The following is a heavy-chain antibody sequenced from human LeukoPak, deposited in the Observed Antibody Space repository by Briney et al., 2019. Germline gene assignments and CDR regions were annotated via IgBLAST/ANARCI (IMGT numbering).Heavy chain of an antibody. CDR3: ARTLRYFHFDY. V-gene: IGHV3-21*01. D-gene: IGHD3-9*01. J-gene: IGHJ4*02. CDR2: ISSSSSYI. Sequence: PGGSLRLSCAASGFTFSSYSMNWVRQAPGKGLEWVSSISSSSSYIYYADSVKGRFTISRDNSKNTLYLQMNSLRADDTAVYYCARTLRYFHFDYWGQGTLVTVSS. CDR1: GFTFSSYS.